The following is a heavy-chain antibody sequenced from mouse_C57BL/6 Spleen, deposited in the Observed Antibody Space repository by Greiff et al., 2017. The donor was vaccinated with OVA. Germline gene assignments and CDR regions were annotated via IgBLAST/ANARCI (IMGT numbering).Heavy chain of an antibody. CDR3: ASKDYGSSFAY. Sequence: EVQLVESGGGLVKPGGSLKLSCAASGFTFSDYGMHWVRQAPEKGLEWVAYISSGSSTIYYADTVKGRFTISRDNAKNTLFLQMTSLRSEDTAMYYCASKDYGSSFAYWGQGTLVTVSA. J-gene: IGHJ3*01. CDR1: GFTFSDYG. V-gene: IGHV5-17*01. CDR2: ISSGSSTI. D-gene: IGHD1-1*01.